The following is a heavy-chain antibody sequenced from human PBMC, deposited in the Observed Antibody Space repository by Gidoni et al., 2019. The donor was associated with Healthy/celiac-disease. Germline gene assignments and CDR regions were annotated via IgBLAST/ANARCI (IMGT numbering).Heavy chain of an antibody. V-gene: IGHV3-73*02. CDR3: TSGSWRDTQYYFDY. CDR1: GFTFSGSA. CDR2: IRSKANSYAT. J-gene: IGHJ4*02. Sequence: EVQLVESGGGLVQPGGSLKLSCAASGFTFSGSAMHWVRQASGQGLDWVGRIRSKANSYATAYAASVKGRFTISRDDSKNTTYLQMNSLKTEDTAVYYCTSGSWRDTQYYFDYWGQGTLVTVSS. D-gene: IGHD3-10*01.